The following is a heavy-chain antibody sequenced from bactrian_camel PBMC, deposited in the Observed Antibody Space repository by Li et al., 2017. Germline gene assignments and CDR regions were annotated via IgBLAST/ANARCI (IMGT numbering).Heavy chain of an antibody. J-gene: IGHJ4*01. D-gene: IGHD2*01. V-gene: IGHV3S1*01. CDR2: IDSDGTT. Sequence: VQLVESGGGSVESGGSLRLSCATSGYTYRTYCMAWFRQAPGKEREGVASIDSDGTTNYADSLKGRFTVSRDNAKNTLYLQLISLETDDTAIYYCVKKDWWLLPDWGRGPRSPSP. CDR1: GYTYRTYC.